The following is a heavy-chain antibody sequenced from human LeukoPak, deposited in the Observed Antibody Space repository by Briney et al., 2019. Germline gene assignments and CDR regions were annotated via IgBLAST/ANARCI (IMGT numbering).Heavy chain of an antibody. J-gene: IGHJ4*02. V-gene: IGHV1-18*01. CDR1: AHTFSTNG. Sequence: GASVKVSCKASAHTFSTNGMSWVRQAPGQSLEWMGWISAYNGNTNYAQKFQDRVTMTTDTPTSTAYMELRSLRSDDTAVYYCAREHSYGGKELAYWGQGTLVTVSS. D-gene: IGHD4-23*01. CDR2: ISAYNGNT. CDR3: AREHSYGGKELAY.